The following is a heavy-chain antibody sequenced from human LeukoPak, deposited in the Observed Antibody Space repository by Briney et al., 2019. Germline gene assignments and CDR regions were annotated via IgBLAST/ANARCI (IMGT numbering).Heavy chain of an antibody. Sequence: SETLSLTCAVYGGSFSGYYWSWIRQPPGKGLEWIGEINHSGSTNYNPSLKSRVTISVDTSKNQFSLKLSSMTAADTAVYYCASRGASPVGGATFGYFDYWGQGTLVTVSS. CDR1: GGSFSGYY. D-gene: IGHD1-26*01. CDR3: ASRGASPVGGATFGYFDY. CDR2: INHSGST. J-gene: IGHJ4*02. V-gene: IGHV4-34*01.